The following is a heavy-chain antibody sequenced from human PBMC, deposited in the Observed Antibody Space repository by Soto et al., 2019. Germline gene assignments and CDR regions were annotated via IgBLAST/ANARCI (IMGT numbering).Heavy chain of an antibody. Sequence: EVQLVESGGGLVKPGGSLRLSCAASGFTFSSYSMNWVRQAPGKGLEWVSSVSSSSSYIYYADSVKGRFTISRDNAKNSLYLQINSLRADDTAVYYCARDYNDGGSFFNDAFDIWCQGTMVTVSS. CDR1: GFTFSSYS. V-gene: IGHV3-21*01. CDR3: ARDYNDGGSFFNDAFDI. J-gene: IGHJ3*02. CDR2: VSSSSSYI. D-gene: IGHD2-15*01.